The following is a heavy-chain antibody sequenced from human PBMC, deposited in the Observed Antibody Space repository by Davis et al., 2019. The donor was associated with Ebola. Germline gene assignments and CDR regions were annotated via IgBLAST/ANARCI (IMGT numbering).Heavy chain of an antibody. Sequence: SETLSLTCSVSGASISDGDYSWTWIRQSPGKGLEWIATISFSGRSYYNPSLESRVSISIATSKNQFSLKLTSVTAADTATYYCARAPRNGHFDLWGQGILVTVSS. V-gene: IGHV4-39*07. D-gene: IGHD2-8*01. CDR3: ARAPRNGHFDL. CDR2: ISFSGRS. J-gene: IGHJ4*02. CDR1: GASISDGDYS.